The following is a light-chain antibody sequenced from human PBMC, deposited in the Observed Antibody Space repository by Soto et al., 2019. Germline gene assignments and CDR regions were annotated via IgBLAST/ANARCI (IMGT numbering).Light chain of an antibody. Sequence: DIQMTQSPSTLSASVGDRVTITWRASQSISTYLAWYQQKPGKAPKLLIYKASSLESGVPSRFSGSGSGTEFTLTISSLQPDDFATYYCQQYNSYRWTFGLGTKVE. CDR3: QQYNSYRWT. CDR1: QSISTY. J-gene: IGKJ1*01. V-gene: IGKV1-5*03. CDR2: KAS.